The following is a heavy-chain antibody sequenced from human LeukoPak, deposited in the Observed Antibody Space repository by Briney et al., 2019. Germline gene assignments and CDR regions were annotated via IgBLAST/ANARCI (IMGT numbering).Heavy chain of an antibody. CDR2: SYPGDSAT. CDR3: ARREDLDYGDYAGGNLGY. V-gene: IGHV5-51*01. Sequence: GGSLKISCMGSGYRFTSSWIGWVRRGPGKGLEWIGISYPGDSATRYSPSFQGQVTISADKCISTAYLHWSSLNCSHTVMYYFARREDLDYGDYAGGNLGYWDQGTLVTVPS. J-gene: IGHJ4*02. CDR1: GYRFTSSW. D-gene: IGHD4-17*01.